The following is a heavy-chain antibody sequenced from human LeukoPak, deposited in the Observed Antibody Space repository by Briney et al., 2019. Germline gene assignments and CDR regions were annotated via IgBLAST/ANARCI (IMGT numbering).Heavy chain of an antibody. Sequence: GGSLRLSCAASGFTISNYGMSWVRQAPGKGLEWVSAISGSGGSTFYADSVQGRFTISRDNSKNTLYLQMNSLRAEDTAVYYCAKASDYRNYYYMDVWGKGTTVTISS. J-gene: IGHJ6*03. CDR2: ISGSGGST. V-gene: IGHV3-23*01. CDR3: AKASDYRNYYYMDV. D-gene: IGHD4-11*01. CDR1: GFTISNYG.